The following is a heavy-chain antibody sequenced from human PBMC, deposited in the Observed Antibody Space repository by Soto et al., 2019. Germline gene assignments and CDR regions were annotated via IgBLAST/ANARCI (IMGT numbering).Heavy chain of an antibody. CDR3: ARDPGAAAIRSLEY. D-gene: IGHD2-2*01. CDR2: ITPYNGAA. J-gene: IGHJ4*02. V-gene: IGHV1-18*01. Sequence: QVHLVQSGPEVMTPGASVKVSCKASGYPFISYGISWVRQAPGQGLEWMGWITPYNGAANFAQKFQGRVSLTTDTDTTTAYMELRSLKFDDTVVYYCARDPGAAAIRSLEYWGQGTLVTISS. CDR1: GYPFISYG.